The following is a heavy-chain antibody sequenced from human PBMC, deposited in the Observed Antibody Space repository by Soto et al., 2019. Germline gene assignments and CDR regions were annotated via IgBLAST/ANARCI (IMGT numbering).Heavy chain of an antibody. CDR2: IYYSGST. CDR3: ARLQRGYSGYSYSYTMDV. V-gene: IGHV4-31*03. Sequence: SETLSLTCTVSGGSISRGGYYWSWIRQHPGKGLEWIGYIYYSGSTYYNPSLKSRVTISVDTSKNQFSLKLSSVTAADTAVYYCARLQRGYSGYSYSYTMDVWGQGTTVTVSS. J-gene: IGHJ6*02. CDR1: GGSISRGGYY. D-gene: IGHD5-12*01.